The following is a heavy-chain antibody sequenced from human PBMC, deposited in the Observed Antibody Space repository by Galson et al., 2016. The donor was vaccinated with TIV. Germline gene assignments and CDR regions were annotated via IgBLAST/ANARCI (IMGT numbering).Heavy chain of an antibody. D-gene: IGHD3-22*01. CDR3: ARVNTYDSSGYYPFDY. CDR1: EYTFIGYY. J-gene: IGHJ4*02. V-gene: IGHV1-2*06. CDR2: INPNNGDT. Sequence: SVKVSRKASEYTFIGYYIHWMRQAPGHGLAWMGRINPNNGDTHYAQNFQGRVTMTRDTSISTAYMELNSLRSDDTAVYYCARVNTYDSSGYYPFDYWGQGTQVTVSS.